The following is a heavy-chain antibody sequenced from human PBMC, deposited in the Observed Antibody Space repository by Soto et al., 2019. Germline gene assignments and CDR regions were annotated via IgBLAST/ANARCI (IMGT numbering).Heavy chain of an antibody. D-gene: IGHD5-12*01. V-gene: IGHV3-23*01. CDR2: ITSSGSST. Sequence: GGSLRLACAASGFIFSDYAMTWVRQTPGKGLEWVSAITSSGSSTYFADSLKGRITISRDNSKNTLSLQMDSLRVEDTAIYYCAKGVEGYVVSSFDSWGQGALVTVSS. J-gene: IGHJ4*02. CDR3: AKGVEGYVVSSFDS. CDR1: GFIFSDYA.